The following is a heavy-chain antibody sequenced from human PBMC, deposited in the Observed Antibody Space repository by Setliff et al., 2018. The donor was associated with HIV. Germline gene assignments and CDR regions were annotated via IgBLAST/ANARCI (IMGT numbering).Heavy chain of an antibody. CDR3: AKKLSPAAGYFDY. CDR1: GFTFSSYA. V-gene: IGHV3-23*01. Sequence: GESLKISCAASGFTFSSYAMSWVRQAPGKGLQWVSVISDVGGNAASTYYAGSVKGRFTISRDNSKNTLYLQMNSLRAEDTAVYYCAKKLSPAAGYFDYWGQGTLVTVSS. CDR2: ISDVGGNAAST. J-gene: IGHJ4*02. D-gene: IGHD6-13*01.